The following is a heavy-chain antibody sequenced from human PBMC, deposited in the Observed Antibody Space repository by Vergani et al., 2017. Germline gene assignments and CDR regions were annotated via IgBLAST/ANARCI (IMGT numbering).Heavy chain of an antibody. J-gene: IGHJ5*02. CDR3: AGDLRLLYNRFDP. CDR2: TWYDGNNK. D-gene: IGHD1-14*01. CDR1: GFTFNQYG. Sequence: QVQLVESGGGVVQPGRSLRLSCAASGFTFNQYGMHWVRQAPGKGLEWVAVTWYDGNNKQYADSVKGRFTISRDNSKSTIYLQMNSLRDEDTGVYYCAGDLRLLYNRFDPWGQGTLVTVSS. V-gene: IGHV3-33*01.